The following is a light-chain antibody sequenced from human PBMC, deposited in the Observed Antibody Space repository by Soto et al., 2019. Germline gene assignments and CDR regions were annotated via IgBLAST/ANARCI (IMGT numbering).Light chain of an antibody. Sequence: DIQMTQSPSSLSASVGDRVTITCRASQSISRYLHWYQQKPGKAPKLLISATSNLQSGVPARFSGSGFGTDFNLTISSLQSEDSATYYCQQSYGLPRFTFGPGTKVDIK. J-gene: IGKJ3*01. CDR2: ATS. CDR3: QQSYGLPRFT. CDR1: QSISRY. V-gene: IGKV1-39*01.